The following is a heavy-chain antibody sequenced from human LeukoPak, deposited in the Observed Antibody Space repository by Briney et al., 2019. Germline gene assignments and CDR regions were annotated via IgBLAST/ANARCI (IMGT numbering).Heavy chain of an antibody. CDR3: ARDRSGSYLDY. J-gene: IGHJ4*02. CDR2: IIPIFGTA. CDR1: GYTFTGYY. V-gene: IGHV1-69*13. D-gene: IGHD1-26*01. Sequence: GASVKVSCKASGYTFTGYYMHWVRQAPGQGLEWMGGIIPIFGTANYAQKFQGRVTITADESTSTAYMELSSLRSEDTAVYYCARDRSGSYLDYWGQGTLVTVSS.